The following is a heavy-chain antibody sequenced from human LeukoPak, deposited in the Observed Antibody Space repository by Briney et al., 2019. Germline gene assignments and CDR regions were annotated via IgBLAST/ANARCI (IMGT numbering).Heavy chain of an antibody. CDR3: ARLRKFPFFGVLTKPPSYFDN. CDR1: GFTFTNYW. CDR2: IKQDRSEK. J-gene: IGHJ4*02. Sequence: GGSLRLSCAASGFTFTNYWMSWVRQAPGKGLELVANIKQDRSEKYYVDSVKGRFTISRDNAKNSLYLQMNSLRAEDTAVYYCARLRKFPFFGVLTKPPSYFDNGGKEPWVTVPS. V-gene: IGHV3-7*01. D-gene: IGHD3-3*01.